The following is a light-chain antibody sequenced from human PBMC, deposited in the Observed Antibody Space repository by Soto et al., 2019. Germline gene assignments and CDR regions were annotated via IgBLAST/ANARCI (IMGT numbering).Light chain of an antibody. CDR3: QEYKYSKK. J-gene: IGKJ1*01. Sequence: EIVMTQSPATLSVSPGERATLSCRARQSVSSKLAWYQQKPGQAPRLLIYGASTRATGIPARFSGSGSETEFTLTISSLQSEDFAVYYCQEYKYSKKFGHGTKVEIK. CDR1: QSVSSK. CDR2: GAS. V-gene: IGKV3-15*01.